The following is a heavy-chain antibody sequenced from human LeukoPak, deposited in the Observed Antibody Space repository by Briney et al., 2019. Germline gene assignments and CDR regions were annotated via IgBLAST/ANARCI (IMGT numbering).Heavy chain of an antibody. J-gene: IGHJ1*01. Sequence: GGSLRLSCSASGFTFSSYAMHWVRQAPGKGLEYVSAISSNGGSTYYADSVKGRFTISRDNSKNALYLQMSSLRAEDTAVYYCVKSSSSWSQFEYFQHWGQGTLVTVSS. D-gene: IGHD6-13*01. CDR2: ISSNGGST. CDR1: GFTFSSYA. CDR3: VKSSSSWSQFEYFQH. V-gene: IGHV3-64D*06.